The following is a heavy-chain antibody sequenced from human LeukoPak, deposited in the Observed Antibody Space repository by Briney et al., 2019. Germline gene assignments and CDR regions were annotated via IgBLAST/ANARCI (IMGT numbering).Heavy chain of an antibody. CDR2: ISSNGGST. CDR1: GFTFSSCA. D-gene: IGHD1-26*01. J-gene: IGHJ4*02. CDR3: ARRGSYYGDSMDY. Sequence: PGGSLRLSXAASGFTFSSCAMHWVRQAPGKGLEYVSAISSNGGSTYYANSMKGRFTISRDNSKNTLYLHMGSLRVEDMAVYYCARRGSYYGDSMDYWGQGTLVTVSS. V-gene: IGHV3-64*01.